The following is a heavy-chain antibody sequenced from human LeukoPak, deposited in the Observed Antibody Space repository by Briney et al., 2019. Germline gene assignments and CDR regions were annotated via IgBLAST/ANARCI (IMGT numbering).Heavy chain of an antibody. CDR2: ITYDGSNK. V-gene: IGHV3-30-3*01. J-gene: IGHJ6*02. CDR1: GLTLSTYP. Sequence: GGPLTLSCAPSGLTLSTYPMHCVRHAPGKTLEWVAVITYDGSNKYYADSVKGRFTISRDNSKNTLYLQMNSLRAEDTAVYYCARDSRISRNSYYGMDVWGQGTTVTVSS. D-gene: IGHD2/OR15-2a*01. CDR3: ARDSRISRNSYYGMDV.